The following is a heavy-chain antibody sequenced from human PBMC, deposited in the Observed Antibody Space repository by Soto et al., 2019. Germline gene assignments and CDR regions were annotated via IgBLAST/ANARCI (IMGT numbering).Heavy chain of an antibody. CDR3: ARDLSEDKWELLPLDY. J-gene: IGHJ4*02. CDR2: ISAYNGNT. Sequence: QVQLVQSGAEVKKPGASVKVSCKASGYTFTSYGISWVRQAPGQGLEWMGWISAYNGNTNYAQKLQGRVTMTTDTSTSTAYVELRSLRSDDTAVYYCARDLSEDKWELLPLDYWGQGTLVTVSS. V-gene: IGHV1-18*01. D-gene: IGHD1-26*01. CDR1: GYTFTSYG.